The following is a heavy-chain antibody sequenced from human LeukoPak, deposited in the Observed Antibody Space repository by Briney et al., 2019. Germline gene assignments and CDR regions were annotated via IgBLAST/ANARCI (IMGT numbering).Heavy chain of an antibody. J-gene: IGHJ6*02. Sequence: GESLKISCQGSGYNFMDYWIGWVRQMPGKGPEWMGFIFPYDSNPMYSPSFHGQVTISVDKSISTAFVQWNSLKASDTAIYYCARYGIQGCNTNCYKSFYYYGMDVWGQGTTVTVSS. CDR3: ARYGIQGCNTNCYKSFYYYGMDV. D-gene: IGHD2-21*01. V-gene: IGHV5-51*01. CDR2: IFPYDSNP. CDR1: GYNFMDYW.